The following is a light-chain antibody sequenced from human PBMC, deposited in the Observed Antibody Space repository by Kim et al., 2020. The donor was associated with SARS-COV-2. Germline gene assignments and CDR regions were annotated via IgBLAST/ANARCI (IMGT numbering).Light chain of an antibody. CDR1: SSDIRSNT. V-gene: IGLV1-44*01. CDR2: SNT. J-gene: IGLJ3*02. Sequence: GQRITTSSAGDSSDIRSNTVNWYQQFPGTTPNLLLYSNTRRPSRVPDRFSGSKSGTSASLAISELQSEDEADYYCASWDDSLSGWVFGGVTQLTVL. CDR3: ASWDDSLSGWV.